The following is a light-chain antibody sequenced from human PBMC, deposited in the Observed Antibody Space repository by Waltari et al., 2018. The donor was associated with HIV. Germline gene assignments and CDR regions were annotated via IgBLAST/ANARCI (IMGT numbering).Light chain of an antibody. CDR3: SSYAGNNILV. J-gene: IGLJ2*01. CDR2: EVT. CDR1: RSDVGGYNL. V-gene: IGLV2-8*01. Sequence: QSALTQPPPASGSPGQSGTISCTGSRSDVGGYNLVSWYQQYPGKAPKLMISEVTKRPSGVPDRFSGSKSGNTASLTVSGLRAEDEAEYYCSSYAGNNILVFGGGTKLTVL.